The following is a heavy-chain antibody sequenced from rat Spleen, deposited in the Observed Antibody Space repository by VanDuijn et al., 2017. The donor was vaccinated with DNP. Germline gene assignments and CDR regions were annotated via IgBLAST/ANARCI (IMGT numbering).Heavy chain of an antibody. Sequence: EVQLVESGGGLVQPGRSLKLSCAASGFTFSAFYMAWVRQAPAKGLEWVAYIGSPAYAPYHGDSVKGRFTISRDNAKSTLYLQKTSLRSEDMATYYCVRWNSGHFDYWGQGVMVTVSS. CDR3: VRWNSGHFDY. J-gene: IGHJ2*01. CDR1: GFTFSAFY. CDR2: IGSPAYAP. D-gene: IGHD4-3*01. V-gene: IGHV5-22*01.